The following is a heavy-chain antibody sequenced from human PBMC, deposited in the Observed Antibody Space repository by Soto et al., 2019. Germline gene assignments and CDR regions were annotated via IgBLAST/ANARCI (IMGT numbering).Heavy chain of an antibody. CDR1: GGSISSGGYS. CDR3: AGTTRAAAVTRDY. CDR2: IYHSGST. J-gene: IGHJ4*02. Sequence: SETLSLTCAVSGGSISSGGYSWSWIRQPPGKGLEWIGYIYHSGSTYYNPSLKSRVTISVDRSKNQFSLKLSSVTAADTAVYYCAGTTRAAAVTRDYWGQGTLVTVSS. V-gene: IGHV4-30-2*01. D-gene: IGHD6-13*01.